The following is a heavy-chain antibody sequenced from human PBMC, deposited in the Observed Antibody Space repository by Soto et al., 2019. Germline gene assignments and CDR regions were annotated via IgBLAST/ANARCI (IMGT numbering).Heavy chain of an antibody. V-gene: IGHV1-69*01. D-gene: IGHD3-22*01. J-gene: IGHJ6*02. Sequence: QVQLVQSGTEVRKPGSSVRVSCMASGSTFSSYAINWVRQAPGHGLEWMGGINPVFRAANYAQKFQGRVTITADESTSTAYMELSSMRYEEQAVYYCTPPDPVGKYYYDSDANFGARSSGMDLWGQGTTITVAS. CDR2: INPVFRAA. CDR3: TPPDPVGKYYYDSDANFGARSSGMDL. CDR1: GSTFSSYA.